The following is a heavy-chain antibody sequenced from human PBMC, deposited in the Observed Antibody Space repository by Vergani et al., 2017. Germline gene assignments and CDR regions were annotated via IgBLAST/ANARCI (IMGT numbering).Heavy chain of an antibody. CDR2: LTGGGGST. J-gene: IGHJ4*02. V-gene: IGHV3-23*01. CDR3: VKDAGSSENFFDS. Sequence: EVQLLESGGDLLQPGGSLRLSCAASGFSFTTYAMSWVRQAPGKGLEWFSTLTGGGGSTYYADSFKGRFIISRDNSRDTLYLQMNSLRPEDTATYYFVKDAGSSENFFDSWGQGTLVTFSS. CDR1: GFSFTTYA. D-gene: IGHD1-26*01.